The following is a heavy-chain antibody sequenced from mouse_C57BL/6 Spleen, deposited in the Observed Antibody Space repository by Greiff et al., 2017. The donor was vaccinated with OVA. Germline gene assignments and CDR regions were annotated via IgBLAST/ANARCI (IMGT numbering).Heavy chain of an antibody. J-gene: IGHJ4*01. CDR3: ATLAEGYAMDY. V-gene: IGHV5-6*01. CDR1: GFTFSSYG. CDR2: ISSGGSYT. Sequence: EVHLVESGGDLVKPGGSLKLSCAASGFTFSSYGMSWVRQTPDKRLEWVATISSGGSYTYYPDSVKGRFTISRDNAKNTLYLQMSSLKSEDTAMYYCATLAEGYAMDYWGQGTSVTVSS.